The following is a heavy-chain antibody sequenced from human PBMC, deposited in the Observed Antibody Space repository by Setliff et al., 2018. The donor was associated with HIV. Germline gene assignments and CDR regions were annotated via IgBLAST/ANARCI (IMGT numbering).Heavy chain of an antibody. J-gene: IGHJ3*02. Sequence: VASVKVSCKASGYTFTSYGISWVRQAPGQGLEWMGWISAYNGNTNYAQKLQGRVTMTTDTSTSTAYMELRSLRSDDTAVYYCARRKYCSGGSCYSADGAFDIWGQGTMVTVSS. CDR3: ARRKYCSGGSCYSADGAFDI. D-gene: IGHD2-15*01. CDR2: ISAYNGNT. V-gene: IGHV1-18*01. CDR1: GYTFTSYG.